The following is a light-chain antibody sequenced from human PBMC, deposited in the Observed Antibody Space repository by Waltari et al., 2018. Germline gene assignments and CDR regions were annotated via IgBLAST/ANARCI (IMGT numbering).Light chain of an antibody. CDR3: SSYTRGDTL. CDR1: SSDVGAYNY. V-gene: IGLV2-14*03. J-gene: IGLJ3*02. Sequence: QSALTQPASVSGSPGHSITISSTGTSSDVGAYNYVSWYQQPPGKVPKLIIFGVSNRPSGVSNRFSGSKSSNTPSLTISGLQAEDEADYYCSSYTRGDTLFGGGTKLTVL. CDR2: GVS.